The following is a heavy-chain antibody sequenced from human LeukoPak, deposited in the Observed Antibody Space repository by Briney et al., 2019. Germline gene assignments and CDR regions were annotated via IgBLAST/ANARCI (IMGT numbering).Heavy chain of an antibody. CDR1: GGSISIYY. Sequence: SETLSLTCTVSGGSISIYYWSWIRQPPGKGLERIGYINYSGSIKYNPSLKSRVTISVDTSKNQFSLKLSSVTAADTAVYYCARLGRFRFFRGGRWDWFDPWGQGTLVTVSS. V-gene: IGHV4-59*08. D-gene: IGHD2-15*01. J-gene: IGHJ5*02. CDR3: ARLGRFRFFRGGRWDWFDP. CDR2: INYSGSI.